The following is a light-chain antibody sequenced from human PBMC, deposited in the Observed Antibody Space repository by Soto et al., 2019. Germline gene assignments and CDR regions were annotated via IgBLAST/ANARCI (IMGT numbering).Light chain of an antibody. Sequence: ILMTQSPASLSVSPGESVTLSCRASQSVASNLAWYQQKPGQAPRLLIYGTSTRATGVPDRFSGSGSGTDFTLTISSLQAADFAVYHCQHYNNWPITFGQGTRLEIK. CDR2: GTS. V-gene: IGKV3-15*01. CDR3: QHYNNWPIT. CDR1: QSVASN. J-gene: IGKJ5*01.